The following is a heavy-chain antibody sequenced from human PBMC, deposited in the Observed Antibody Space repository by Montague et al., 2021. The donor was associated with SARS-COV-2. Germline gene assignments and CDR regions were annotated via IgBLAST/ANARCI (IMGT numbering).Heavy chain of an antibody. CDR1: GGSISNCCYS. CDR2: IYDSAST. J-gene: IGHJ3*02. Sequence: TLSLTCTVSGGSISNCCYSCIRIPHHTGQGLEWIGYIYDSASTYFNPSLTSRVTVSLDTSKNQFSLKLSSVTAADTAVYYCARGDGVVVAAPDIWGQGTMVTVSS. CDR3: ARGDGVVVAAPDI. D-gene: IGHD2-15*01. V-gene: IGHV4-31*03.